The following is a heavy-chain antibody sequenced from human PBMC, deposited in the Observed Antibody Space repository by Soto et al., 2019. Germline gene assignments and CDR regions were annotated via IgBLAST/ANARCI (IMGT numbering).Heavy chain of an antibody. CDR3: ASLVVVAPVVNV. V-gene: IGHV4-39*01. J-gene: IGHJ4*02. D-gene: IGHD2-21*01. Sequence: SETLCLTCSASGGSVSYNSYYWGRIRQPPVKRLEGVGGIFYTAASYYNRSLKDRLSTFVDMFKNSFSLNPASVTAADTAVYFCASLVVVAPVVNVWGQGALVTVSS. CDR1: GGSVSYNSYY. CDR2: IFYTAAS.